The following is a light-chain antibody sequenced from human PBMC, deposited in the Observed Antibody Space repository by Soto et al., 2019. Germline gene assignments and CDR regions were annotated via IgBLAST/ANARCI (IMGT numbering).Light chain of an antibody. J-gene: IGLJ1*01. Sequence: QSALTQPASVSGSPGQSITISCTGTSSDIGAFDLVSWYQQHPGKAPKVLIYDVNVRPSGVSNRFSGSKSGNTASLTISELEAEDEADYYCSSYTITSTRLFGTGTKVTVL. V-gene: IGLV2-14*01. CDR1: SSDIGAFDL. CDR3: SSYTITSTRL. CDR2: DVN.